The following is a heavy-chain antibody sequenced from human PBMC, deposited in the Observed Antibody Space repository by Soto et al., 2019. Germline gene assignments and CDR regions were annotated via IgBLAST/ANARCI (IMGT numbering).Heavy chain of an antibody. Sequence: WGSLRLSCAASGFTFSSYAMHWVRQAPGKGLEWVAVISYDGSNKYYADSVKGRFTISRDNSKNTLYLQMNSLRAEDTAVYYCARESFEGIISSSFDYWGQGTLVTVSS. CDR1: GFTFSSYA. D-gene: IGHD6-6*01. V-gene: IGHV3-30*04. CDR2: ISYDGSNK. J-gene: IGHJ4*02. CDR3: ARESFEGIISSSFDY.